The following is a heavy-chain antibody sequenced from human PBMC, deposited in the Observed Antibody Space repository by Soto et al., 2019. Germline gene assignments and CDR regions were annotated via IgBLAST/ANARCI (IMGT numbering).Heavy chain of an antibody. J-gene: IGHJ1*01. D-gene: IGHD7-27*01. CDR1: GFTFSSYA. CDR2: ISGSGGST. V-gene: IGHV3-23*01. CDR3: AKRVFYRGLGN. Sequence: EVQLLESGGGLVQPGGSLRLSCAASGFTFSSYAMSWVRQAPGKGLEWVSAISGSGGSTYYADSVKGRFTISRDNSKKPLYSQINRPRGEDTGVFFRAKRVFYRGLGNWGQGTLVTLSS.